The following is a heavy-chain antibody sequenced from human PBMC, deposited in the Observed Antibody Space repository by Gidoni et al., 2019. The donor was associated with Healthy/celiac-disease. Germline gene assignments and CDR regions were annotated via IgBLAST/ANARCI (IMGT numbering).Heavy chain of an antibody. V-gene: IGHV1-24*01. D-gene: IGHD3-16*01. CDR2: FDPEDGET. J-gene: IGHJ3*02. CDR3: ATIFEGVWGSLTDAFDI. Sequence: QVQLVQSGAEVKKPGASVKVSCKVSGYTLTELSMHWVRQAPGKGLEWMGGFDPEDGETTYAQKFQGSVTMTEDKSTDTPYRGRSSLRSEDTAVYYCATIFEGVWGSLTDAFDIWGQGTMVTVSS. CDR1: GYTLTELS.